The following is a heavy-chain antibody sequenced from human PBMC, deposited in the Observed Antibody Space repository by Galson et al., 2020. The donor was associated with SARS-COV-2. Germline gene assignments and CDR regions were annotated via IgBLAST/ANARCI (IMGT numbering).Heavy chain of an antibody. CDR1: GFTFSSYA. Sequence: GGSLRLSCVASGFTFSSYAMHWVRQAPGKGLEWVAIISYDGSNQYYADSVKGRFTISRDNSKSTLYLQMNSLRADDTAVYYCANTTFHPDRRPAPGGQGTLVTVSS. CDR2: ISYDGSNQ. J-gene: IGHJ5*02. D-gene: IGHD2-2*01. CDR3: ANTTFHPDRRPAP. V-gene: IGHV3-30*18.